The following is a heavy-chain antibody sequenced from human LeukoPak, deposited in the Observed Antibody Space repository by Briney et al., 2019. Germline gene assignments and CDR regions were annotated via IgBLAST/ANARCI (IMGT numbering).Heavy chain of an antibody. V-gene: IGHV3-21*01. Sequence: GGSLRLSCAASGFTFSSYSMNWVHQAPGKGLEWVSSISSSSTYISYADSVKGRFTISRDNAKNSLYLQMNSLRAEDTAVYYCARALAAAGTTFVYWGQGTLVTVSS. J-gene: IGHJ4*02. CDR1: GFTFSSYS. CDR3: ARALAAAGTTFVY. D-gene: IGHD6-13*01. CDR2: ISSSSTYI.